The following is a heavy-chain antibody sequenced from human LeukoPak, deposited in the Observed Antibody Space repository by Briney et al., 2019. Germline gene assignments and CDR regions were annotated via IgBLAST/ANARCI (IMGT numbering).Heavy chain of an antibody. CDR2: IYPGDSGT. CDR3: ARPGDSSGYYFRGYFQH. V-gene: IGHV5-51*01. CDR1: GYSFTSYW. J-gene: IGHJ1*01. D-gene: IGHD3-22*01. Sequence: GEALQISCKGSGYSFTSYWIGWVRPMPGKGLEWMGIIYPGDSGTRYSPSFQGQVTISADKSISTAYLQWSSLKASDTATYYCARPGDSSGYYFRGYFQHWGQGTLVTVSS.